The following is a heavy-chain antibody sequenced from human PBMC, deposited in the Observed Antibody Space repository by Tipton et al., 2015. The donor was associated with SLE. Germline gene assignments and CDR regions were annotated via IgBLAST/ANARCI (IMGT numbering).Heavy chain of an antibody. CDR2: AYYGGST. Sequence: LRLSCNVSGGSISNLYWSWIRQPPGKPLEWIGYAYYGGSTKYNPSLKSRVTISVDTSKNQFSLKLTSVTAADTAVYYCARALPFNYDFWSGYSTDPFDVWGQGTMVTVSA. CDR1: GGSISNLY. D-gene: IGHD3-3*01. J-gene: IGHJ3*01. V-gene: IGHV4-59*11. CDR3: ARALPFNYDFWSGYSTDPFDV.